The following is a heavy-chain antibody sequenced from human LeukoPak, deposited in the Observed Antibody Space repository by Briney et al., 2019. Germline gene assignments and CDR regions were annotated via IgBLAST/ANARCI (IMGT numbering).Heavy chain of an antibody. D-gene: IGHD2-21*02. Sequence: QSGGSLRLSCAASGFTFSSYWMSWVRQAPGKGLEWVANIKQDGSEKYYVDSVKGRFTISRDNAKNSLYLQMNSLRAEDTAVYYCARDRHIVVVTAILDYWGQGTLVTVPS. CDR2: IKQDGSEK. V-gene: IGHV3-7*01. J-gene: IGHJ4*02. CDR3: ARDRHIVVVTAILDY. CDR1: GFTFSSYW.